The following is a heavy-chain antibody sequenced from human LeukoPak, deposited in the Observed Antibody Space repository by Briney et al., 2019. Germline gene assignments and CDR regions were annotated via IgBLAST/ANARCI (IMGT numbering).Heavy chain of an antibody. CDR3: ARYARELDY. CDR1: GFAFSDCY. Sequence: KPGGSLRLSCAASGFAFSDCYMTWIRQAPGKGLEYISYIGGSGGDITYADSVRGRFTVSRDNAKNSLYLQMNSLRVEDTAVYYCARYARELDYWGQGSLVTVS. CDR2: IGGSGGDI. V-gene: IGHV3-11*01. J-gene: IGHJ4*02. D-gene: IGHD2-2*01.